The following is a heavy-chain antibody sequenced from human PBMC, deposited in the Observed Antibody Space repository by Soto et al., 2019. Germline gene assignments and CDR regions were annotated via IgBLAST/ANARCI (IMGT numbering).Heavy chain of an antibody. CDR2: ISYGGSNK. CDR1: GCTFSSYG. J-gene: IGHJ4*02. V-gene: IGHV3-30*18. CDR3: AKDRALSITMIVVVISGFDY. D-gene: IGHD3-22*01. Sequence: XGSLKLSCAASGCTFSSYGMRWVRQAPGKGLDWVAVISYGGSNKYYADSVKGRFTISRDNSKNTLYLQMNSLRAEDTAVYYCAKDRALSITMIVVVISGFDYSGQGTLVTVSS.